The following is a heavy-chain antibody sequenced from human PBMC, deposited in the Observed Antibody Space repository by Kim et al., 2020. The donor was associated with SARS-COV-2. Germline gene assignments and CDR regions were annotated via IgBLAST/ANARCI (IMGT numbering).Heavy chain of an antibody. CDR3: ARRIFWGGANWFDP. V-gene: IGHV5-10-1*01. J-gene: IGHJ5*02. Sequence: PSFQGHVTISADKSISTAYLQWSSLKASDTAMYYCARRIFWGGANWFDPWGQGTLVTVSS. D-gene: IGHD2-15*01.